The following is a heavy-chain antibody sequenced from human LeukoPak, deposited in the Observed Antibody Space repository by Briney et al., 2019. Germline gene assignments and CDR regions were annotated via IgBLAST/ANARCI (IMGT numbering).Heavy chain of an antibody. V-gene: IGHV4-30-4*01. CDR3: ARGSDYTWGG. D-gene: IGHD3-10*01. CDR2: ISYSGIT. J-gene: IGHJ4*01. Sequence: SETLSLTCTVSGGSISSSDYYWSWLRQPPGKGLEWIGYISYSGITYSNPSLKSRISISVDTSKNQFSLKLTSVTAADTAVYYCARGSDYTWGGWGQGTLVTVSS. CDR1: GGSISSSDYY.